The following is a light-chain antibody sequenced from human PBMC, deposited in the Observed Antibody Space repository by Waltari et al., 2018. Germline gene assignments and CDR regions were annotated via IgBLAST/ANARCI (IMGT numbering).Light chain of an antibody. CDR1: QGISSY. CDR2: GAS. V-gene: IGKV1-9*01. CDR3: QQLSSYPIT. Sequence: DIQLTQSPSFLSASVGDRVTITCRASQGISSYLAWFQQKLGKAPNLLIYGASTLQSGVPSRFSGSGSGTEFTLTISSLQPEDFATYYCQQLSSYPITFGQGTRLEIK. J-gene: IGKJ5*01.